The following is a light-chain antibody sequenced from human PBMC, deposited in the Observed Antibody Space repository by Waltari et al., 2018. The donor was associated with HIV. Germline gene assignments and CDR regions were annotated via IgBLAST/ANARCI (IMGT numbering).Light chain of an antibody. V-gene: IGLV3-21*02. J-gene: IGLJ2*01. Sequence: SYVLTQPPSVSLAPGQTARITCGGSNTGIKSVQWYQQRPGQAPVLVVYDGSDRPSGIPGRFSGSKSGNTATLTISRVEAGDEADYYCQVWESSSDHPGVVFGGGTKLTVL. CDR1: NTGIKS. CDR3: QVWESSSDHPGVV. CDR2: DGS.